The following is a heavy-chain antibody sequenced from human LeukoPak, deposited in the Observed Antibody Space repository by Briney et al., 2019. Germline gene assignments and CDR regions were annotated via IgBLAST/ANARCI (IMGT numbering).Heavy chain of an antibody. CDR1: RYTFTSYG. D-gene: IGHD3-10*01. J-gene: IGHJ4*02. Sequence: ASVKVSCKASRYTFTSYGISWVRPAPGQGVEWMGWISAYNGNTNYAQKLQGRVTMTTVTSTSTAYMELRSLRSDDTAVYYCARDRYYYGSGSPDYWGQGTLVTVSS. V-gene: IGHV1-18*01. CDR2: ISAYNGNT. CDR3: ARDRYYYGSGSPDY.